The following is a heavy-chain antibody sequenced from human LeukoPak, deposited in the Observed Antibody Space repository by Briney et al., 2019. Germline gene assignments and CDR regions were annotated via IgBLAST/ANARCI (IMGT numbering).Heavy chain of an antibody. CDR2: INPSGGST. CDR1: GYTFTSYY. CDR3: ARAGWSNNWFDP. V-gene: IGHV1-46*01. D-gene: IGHD6-19*01. J-gene: IGHJ5*02. Sequence: GASVKVSCKASGYTFTSYYMHWVRQAPGQGLEWMGIINPSGGSTSYAQKFQGRVTITADESTSTAYMELSSLRSEDTAVYYCARAGWSNNWFDPWGLGTLVTVSS.